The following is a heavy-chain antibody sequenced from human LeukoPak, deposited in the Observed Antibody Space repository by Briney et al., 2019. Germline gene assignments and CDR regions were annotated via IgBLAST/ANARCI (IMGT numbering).Heavy chain of an antibody. CDR2: IYSGGST. V-gene: IGHV3-53*04. CDR1: GFTFSTYP. Sequence: GGSLRLSCAASGFTFSTYPMSWVRQAPGKGLEWVSVIYSGGSTYYADSVKGRFTISRHNSKNTLYLQMNSLRAEDTAVYYCAREFGSGSYYRINWGQGTLVTVSS. J-gene: IGHJ4*02. CDR3: AREFGSGSYYRIN. D-gene: IGHD3-10*01.